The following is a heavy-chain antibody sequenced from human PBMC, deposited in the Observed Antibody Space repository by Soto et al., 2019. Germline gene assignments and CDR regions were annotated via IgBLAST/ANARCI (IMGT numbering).Heavy chain of an antibody. V-gene: IGHV3-33*01. CDR1: GFMFSSHG. CDR3: GPDTLDY. J-gene: IGHJ4*02. Sequence: QVQLVESGGGVVQPGRSLRLSCAASGFMFSSHGMHWIRQAPGKGLEWVAVIWYDGSNKYYADSVKGRFTISRDNSKTTLYLQMNSLRVEDTAVYYCGPDTLDYWGQGTLVTVSS. CDR2: IWYDGSNK.